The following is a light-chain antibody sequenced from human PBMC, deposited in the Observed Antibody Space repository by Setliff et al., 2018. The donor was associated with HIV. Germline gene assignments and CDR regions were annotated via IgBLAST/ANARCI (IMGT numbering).Light chain of an antibody. CDR3: SSYTSISTYV. CDR2: EVN. J-gene: IGLJ1*01. Sequence: SALTQPPSVSGSPGQSVTISCTGTSSDVGSYNRVSWYQQPPGTAPKLMIYEVNNRPPGVPDRFSGSKSGNTASLTISGLQAEDEADYYCSSYTSISTYVFGTGTKVTVL. V-gene: IGLV2-18*02. CDR1: SSDVGSYNR.